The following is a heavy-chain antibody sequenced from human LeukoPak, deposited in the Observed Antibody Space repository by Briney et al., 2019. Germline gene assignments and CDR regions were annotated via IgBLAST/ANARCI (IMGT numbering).Heavy chain of an antibody. CDR1: GFTFTSYA. D-gene: IGHD3-22*01. CDR2: VSGSGGST. V-gene: IGHV3-23*01. J-gene: IGHJ5*02. Sequence: GGSLRLSCVVSGFTFTSYAMSWVRQAPGKGLEWVSAVSGSGGSTYYADSVKGRFTISRDNSKNTLYLQMNSLRAEDTAVYYCAKDPPDYDSSAPGGKEPLVTVSS. CDR3: AKDPPDYDSSAP.